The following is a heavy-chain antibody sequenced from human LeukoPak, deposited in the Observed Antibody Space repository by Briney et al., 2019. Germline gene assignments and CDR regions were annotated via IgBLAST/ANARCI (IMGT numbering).Heavy chain of an antibody. V-gene: IGHV3-9*01. J-gene: IGHJ4*02. CDR2: ISWNSGSI. CDR3: AKGGVEYFYYFDY. Sequence: GGSLRLSCAASGFTFDDYAMHWVRQAPGKGLEWVSGISWNSGSIGYADSVKGRFTISRDNAKNSLYLQMNSLRAEDTALYYCAKGGVEYFYYFDYWGQGTLVTVSS. D-gene: IGHD2/OR15-2a*01. CDR1: GFTFDDYA.